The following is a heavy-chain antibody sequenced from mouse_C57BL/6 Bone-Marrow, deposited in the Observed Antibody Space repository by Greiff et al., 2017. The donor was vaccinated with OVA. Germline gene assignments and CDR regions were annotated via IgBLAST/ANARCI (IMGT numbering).Heavy chain of an antibody. CDR1: GYTFTSYG. J-gene: IGHJ3*01. CDR3: ATPTPCYGSGCVWFAY. D-gene: IGHD1-1*01. CDR2: IYPRSGYT. V-gene: IGHV1-81*01. Sequence: VMLVESGAELARPGASVKLSCTASGYTFTSYGISWVKQRTGQGLEWIGAIYPRSGYTYYNEKLKGKATLTADKSSMSAYMELRSLTSEVSAVYFYATPTPCYGSGCVWFAYWGQGTRVTVSA.